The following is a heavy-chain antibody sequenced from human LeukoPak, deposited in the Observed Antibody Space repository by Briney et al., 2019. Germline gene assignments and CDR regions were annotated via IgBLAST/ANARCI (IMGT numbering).Heavy chain of an antibody. CDR1: GGSISSYH. D-gene: IGHD1-26*01. J-gene: IGHJ5*02. CDR2: IYYSGST. Sequence: SETLSLTCTVSGGSISSYHWSWIRQPPGKGLEWIGYIYYSGSTNCNPSLKSRVTISVDTSKNQFSLKLSSVTAADTAVYYCARHGWELRWFDPWGQGTLVTVSS. CDR3: ARHGWELRWFDP. V-gene: IGHV4-59*08.